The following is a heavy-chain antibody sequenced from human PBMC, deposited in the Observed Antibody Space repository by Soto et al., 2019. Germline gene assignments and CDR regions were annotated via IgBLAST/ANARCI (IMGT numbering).Heavy chain of an antibody. J-gene: IGHJ4*02. V-gene: IGHV5-51*01. CDR2: IYSLDSDT. D-gene: IGHD1-1*01. Sequence: PRESLNISCKASGSRFTDSWTGSVRQKPGKGLEWMGVIYSLDSDTEYRSYFQGQVTISVDTSISTAYIQCSSLQAPATAICYCARAPYNHNDGDFDVWGQGTLVTFSS. CDR3: ARAPYNHNDGDFDV. CDR1: GSRFTDSW.